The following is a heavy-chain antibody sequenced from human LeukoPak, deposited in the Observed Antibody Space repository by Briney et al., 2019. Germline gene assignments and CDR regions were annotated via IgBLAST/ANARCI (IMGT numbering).Heavy chain of an antibody. J-gene: IGHJ5*02. Sequence: SETLSLTCAVYGGSFSGYYWSWIRQPPGKGLEWIGEINHSGSTNCNPSLKSRVTISVDTSKNQFSLKLSSVTAADTAVYYCASRPVIPVNWFDPWGQGTLVTVSS. CDR3: ASRPVIPVNWFDP. CDR1: GGSFSGYY. CDR2: INHSGST. V-gene: IGHV4-34*01.